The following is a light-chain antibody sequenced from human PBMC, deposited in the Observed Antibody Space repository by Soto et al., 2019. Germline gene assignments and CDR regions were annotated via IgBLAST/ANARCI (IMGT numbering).Light chain of an antibody. CDR1: QSILYRSNNKTY. CDR3: QQYYSTPYT. J-gene: IGKJ2*01. V-gene: IGKV4-1*01. CDR2: WAS. Sequence: DIVMTQSPDSLAVSLGERATINCKSSQSILYRSNNKTYLAWYQQKPGQPPKLLMYWASTRESGVPDRFSGSGSGTDFTLTISSLQAEDVAVYFCQQYYSTPYTFGQGTKLEIK.